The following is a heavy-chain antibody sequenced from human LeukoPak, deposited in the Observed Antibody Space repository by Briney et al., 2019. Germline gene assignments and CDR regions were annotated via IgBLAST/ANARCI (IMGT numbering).Heavy chain of an antibody. CDR1: GGSISSYY. Sequence: SETLSLTCTVSGGSISSYYWSWIRQPPGKGLEWIGYIYYSGSTNYNPSLKSRVTISVDTSKNQFSLKLSSVTAADTAVYYCARDGPPPPGYSSSWYNLVYWGQGTLVTVSS. CDR3: ARDGPPPPGYSSSWYNLVY. D-gene: IGHD6-13*01. J-gene: IGHJ4*02. V-gene: IGHV4-59*01. CDR2: IYYSGST.